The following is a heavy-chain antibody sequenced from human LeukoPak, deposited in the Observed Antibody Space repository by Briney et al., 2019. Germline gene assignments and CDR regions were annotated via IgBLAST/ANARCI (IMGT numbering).Heavy chain of an antibody. V-gene: IGHV1-69*01. CDR3: ARQIVKGIMRDKIDY. CDR1: GGTFSSYA. Sequence: SVKVSCKASGGTFSSYAISWVRQAPGQGLEWMGGIIPIFGTANYAQKFQGRVTIAADESTSTAYMELSSLRSEDTAVYYCARQIVKGIMRDKIDYWGQGTLVTVSS. D-gene: IGHD5-24*01. J-gene: IGHJ4*02. CDR2: IIPIFGTA.